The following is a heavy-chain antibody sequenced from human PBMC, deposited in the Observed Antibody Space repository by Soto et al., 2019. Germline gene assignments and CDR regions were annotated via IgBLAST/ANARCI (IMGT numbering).Heavy chain of an antibody. CDR3: ASTEDFFDY. J-gene: IGHJ4*02. V-gene: IGHV4-31*03. CDR1: GVSLTSGTYY. Sequence: PSATLSLTCSVSGVSLTSGTYYWSWIRQHPGKGLEWIGYIFYSGSTDYNPSLKSRVNISVDTSKNQFSLKLSSVTAADTAVYYCASTEDFFDYWGQGTLVTVSS. CDR2: IFYSGST.